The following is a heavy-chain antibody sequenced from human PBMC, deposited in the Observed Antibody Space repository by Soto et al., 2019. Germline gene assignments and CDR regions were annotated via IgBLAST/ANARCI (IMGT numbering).Heavy chain of an antibody. J-gene: IGHJ4*02. CDR2: ISYDGSNK. CDR3: ARDSFGYCSSTSCLPTY. D-gene: IGHD2-2*01. CDR1: GFTFSSYA. Sequence: GGSLRLSCAASGFTFSSYAMHWVRQAPGKGLEWVAVISYDGSNKYYADSVKGRFTISRDNSKNTLYLQMNSLRAEDTAVYYCARDSFGYCSSTSCLPTYWGQGTLVTVSS. V-gene: IGHV3-30-3*01.